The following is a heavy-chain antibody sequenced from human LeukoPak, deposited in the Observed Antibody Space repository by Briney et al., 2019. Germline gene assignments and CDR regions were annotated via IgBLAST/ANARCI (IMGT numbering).Heavy chain of an antibody. Sequence: SGGSLRLSCVASGFMFNKYGMSWVRQAPGKGLEWVSVISGGGGRTYYGDSVKGRFTISRDISKNTLYLQMNSLRAEDTAVYYCAKDPLQEGDYWGQGTLVTVSS. CDR1: GFMFNKYG. V-gene: IGHV3-23*01. CDR2: ISGGGGRT. J-gene: IGHJ4*02. D-gene: IGHD4-11*01. CDR3: AKDPLQEGDY.